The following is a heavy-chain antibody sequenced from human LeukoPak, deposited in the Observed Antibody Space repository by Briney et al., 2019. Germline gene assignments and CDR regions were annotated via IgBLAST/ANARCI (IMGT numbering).Heavy chain of an antibody. CDR1: GFTFSSYA. J-gene: IGHJ4*02. CDR3: AKAFGGRDFDY. CDR2: ISYDGSNK. Sequence: GGSLRLSCAASGFTFSSYAMHWVRQAPGKGLEWVAVISYDGSNKYYADSVKGRFTISRDNSKNTLYLQMNSLRAEDTAVYYCAKAFGGRDFDYWGQGTLVTVSS. D-gene: IGHD2-15*01. V-gene: IGHV3-30-3*01.